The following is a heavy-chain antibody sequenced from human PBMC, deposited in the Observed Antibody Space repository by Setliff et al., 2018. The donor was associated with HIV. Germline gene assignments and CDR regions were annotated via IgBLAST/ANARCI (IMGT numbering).Heavy chain of an antibody. D-gene: IGHD5-18*01. V-gene: IGHV3-74*01. Sequence: GGSLRLSCAASGFTFRTYALHWVRQAPGKGLVWVSRINIDGSNTYYADSVKGRFTISRDNAKDTLYLQMNSLRAEDTAVYYCARDPDTSDKIDYWGQGTLVTVSS. J-gene: IGHJ4*02. CDR2: INIDGSNT. CDR1: GFTFRTYA. CDR3: ARDPDTSDKIDY.